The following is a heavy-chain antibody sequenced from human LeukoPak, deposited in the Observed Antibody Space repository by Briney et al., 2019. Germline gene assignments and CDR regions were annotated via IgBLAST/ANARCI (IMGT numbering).Heavy chain of an antibody. CDR2: ISSSSSYI. D-gene: IGHD4-23*01. CDR3: ASIMTTVVFDY. CDR1: GFTFSSYS. Sequence: GGSLRLSCAASGFTFSSYSMNWVRQTPGKGLEWVSSISSSSSYIYYADSVKGRFTISRDNAKNSLYLQMNSLRAEDTAVYYCASIMTTVVFDYWGQGTLVTVSS. J-gene: IGHJ4*02. V-gene: IGHV3-21*01.